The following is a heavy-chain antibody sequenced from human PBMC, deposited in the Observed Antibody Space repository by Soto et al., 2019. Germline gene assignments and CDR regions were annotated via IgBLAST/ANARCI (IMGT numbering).Heavy chain of an antibody. CDR1: GGSISSGGYS. Sequence: QLQLQESGSGLVKPSQTLSLTCAVSGGSISSGGYSWSWIQQPPGKGLEWIGYIYHSGSTYYNPSLKSRVTISVDRSKNQFSLKLSSVTAADTAVYYCAREGYSGYDSPGYFDYWGQGTLVTVSS. D-gene: IGHD5-12*01. CDR3: AREGYSGYDSPGYFDY. J-gene: IGHJ4*02. V-gene: IGHV4-30-2*01. CDR2: IYHSGST.